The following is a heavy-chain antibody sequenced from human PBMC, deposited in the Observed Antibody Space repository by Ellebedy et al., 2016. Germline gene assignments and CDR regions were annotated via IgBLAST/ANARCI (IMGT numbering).Heavy chain of an antibody. J-gene: IGHJ3*02. CDR3: ARRKGGDWALDI. CDR2: TYFRSRWYV. Sequence: SQTLSLTCVVSGDSVSSNSVSWNWIRQSPSRGLEWLGRTYFRSRWYVDFAVSVKGRISINPDTSRNQFSLQLNSVTPEDTAVYYRARRKGGDWALDIWGQGTLVTVSS. V-gene: IGHV6-1*01. CDR1: GDSVSSNSVS. D-gene: IGHD3-16*01.